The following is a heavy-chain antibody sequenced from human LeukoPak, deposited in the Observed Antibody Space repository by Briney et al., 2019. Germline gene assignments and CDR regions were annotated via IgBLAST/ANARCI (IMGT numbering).Heavy chain of an antibody. J-gene: IGHJ4*02. V-gene: IGHV1-8*03. CDR2: MNPNSGNT. D-gene: IGHD1-7*01. CDR1: GYTFTSYD. CDR3: ARPLTGTTNSLGY. Sequence: GASVKVSCKASGYTFTSYDINWVRQATGQGLEWMGWMNPNSGNTGYAQKFQGRVTITRNTSISTAYMELSSLRSEDTAVYYCARPLTGTTNSLGYWGQGTLVTISS.